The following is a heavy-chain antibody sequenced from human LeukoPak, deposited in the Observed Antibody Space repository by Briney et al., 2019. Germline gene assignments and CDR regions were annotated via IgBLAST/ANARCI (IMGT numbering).Heavy chain of an antibody. J-gene: IGHJ6*03. Sequence: GGSLRLSCAASGFTFSSYSMNWVRQAPGKGLEWVSSISSSSSYIYYADSVKGRFTISRDNAKNSLYLQMNSLRAEDTAVYYCARTTGDGGYYYYYYMDVWGKGTTVTVSS. V-gene: IGHV3-21*01. CDR2: ISSSSSYI. D-gene: IGHD7-27*01. CDR3: ARTTGDGGYYYYYYMDV. CDR1: GFTFSSYS.